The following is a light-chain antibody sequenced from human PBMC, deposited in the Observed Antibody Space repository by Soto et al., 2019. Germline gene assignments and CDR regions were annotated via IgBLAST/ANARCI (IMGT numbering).Light chain of an antibody. J-gene: IGLJ2*01. CDR3: QSYGISFVV. Sequence: NFMLTQPHSVSESPGETVTISCTRTSGGIASNYVQWYQQRPGSAPTIVIYDHNQRPSGVPDRFSGSTDGSSNSASITIPGLQTEDEDDYSCQSYGISFVVFGGGTKLTVL. V-gene: IGLV6-57*04. CDR2: DHN. CDR1: SGGIASNY.